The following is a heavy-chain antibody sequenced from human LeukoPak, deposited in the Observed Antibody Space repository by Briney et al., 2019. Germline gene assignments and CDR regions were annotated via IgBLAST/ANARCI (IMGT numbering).Heavy chain of an antibody. CDR1: GGSISSYY. CDR2: IYYSGST. V-gene: IGHV4-59*01. CDR3: ARSNFQDSGFDY. Sequence: SETLPLTCTVSGGSISSYYWSWIRQPPGKGLEWIGYIYYSGSTNYNPSLKSRVTISVDTSKNQFSLKLSSVTAADTAVYYCARSNFQDSGFDYWGQGTLVTVSS. J-gene: IGHJ4*02. D-gene: IGHD3-10*01.